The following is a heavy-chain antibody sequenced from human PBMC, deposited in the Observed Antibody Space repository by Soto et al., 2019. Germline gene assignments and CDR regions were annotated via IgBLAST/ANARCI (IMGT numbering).Heavy chain of an antibody. J-gene: IGHJ4*02. CDR1: GFTVSSNY. V-gene: IGHV3-66*01. Sequence: EVQLVESGGGLVQPGGSLRLSCAASGFTVSSNYMSWVRQAPGKGLEWVSVIYSGGSTYYADSVKGRFTISRDNSKNTLYLQMNSLRAEEGAVYYCARDAPYGRGDYWGQGTLVTVSS. CDR2: IYSGGST. D-gene: IGHD4-17*01. CDR3: ARDAPYGRGDY.